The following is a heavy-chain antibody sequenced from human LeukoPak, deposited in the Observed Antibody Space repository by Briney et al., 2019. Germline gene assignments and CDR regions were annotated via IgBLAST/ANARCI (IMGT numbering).Heavy chain of an antibody. CDR1: GGSISSGGYY. D-gene: IGHD5-24*01. V-gene: IGHV4-61*02. CDR2: IYTSGST. J-gene: IGHJ4*02. CDR3: AREGRWLQAPIFDY. Sequence: PSETLSLTCTVSGGSISSGGYYWSWIRQPAGKGLEWIGRIYTSGSTNYNPSLKSRVTISVDTSKNQFSLKLSSVTAADTAVYYCAREGRWLQAPIFDYWGQGSLVTVSS.